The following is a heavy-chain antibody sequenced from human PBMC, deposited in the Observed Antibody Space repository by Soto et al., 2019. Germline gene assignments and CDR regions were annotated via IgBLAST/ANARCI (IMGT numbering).Heavy chain of an antibody. CDR2: INPKSGGT. CDR3: ARGSSSGWLYWYFDL. CDR1: GYTFTGYY. D-gene: IGHD6-19*01. V-gene: IGHV1-2*04. J-gene: IGHJ2*01. Sequence: ASVKVSCKASGYTFTGYYMHWVRQAPGQGLEWMGWINPKSGGTNYAQKFQGWVTMTRDTSISTAYMELSRLTSDDTAVYYCARGSSSGWLYWYFDLWGRGTLVTV.